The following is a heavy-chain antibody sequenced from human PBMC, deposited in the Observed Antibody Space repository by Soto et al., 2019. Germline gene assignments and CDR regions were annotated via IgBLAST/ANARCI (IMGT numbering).Heavy chain of an antibody. Sequence: QVQLQQWGAGLLKPSETLSLTCAVYGGSFSGYYWSWIRQPPGKGLEWIGEINHSGSTNYNPSLKRRVTISVDTSKTQFSLKLSSVTAADTAVYYCAGDVRGVYYYGMDVWGQGTTVTVSS. CDR2: INHSGST. J-gene: IGHJ6*02. CDR3: AGDVRGVYYYGMDV. CDR1: GGSFSGYY. V-gene: IGHV4-34*01. D-gene: IGHD3-10*01.